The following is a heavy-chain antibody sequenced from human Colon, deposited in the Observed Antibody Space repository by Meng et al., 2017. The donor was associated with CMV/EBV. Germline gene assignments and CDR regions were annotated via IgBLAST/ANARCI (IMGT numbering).Heavy chain of an antibody. Sequence: SGYTFSSSGISWVRQAPGQGLEWMGWISTYNGNTDYAQKGQGRVTMTTDTLTRTAYMELTSLKSDDKAVFYCARAREVGYSAYDYYDFWGQGTLVTVSS. D-gene: IGHD5-12*01. V-gene: IGHV1-18*01. J-gene: IGHJ4*02. CDR1: GYTFSSSG. CDR2: ISTYNGNT. CDR3: ARAREVGYSAYDYYDF.